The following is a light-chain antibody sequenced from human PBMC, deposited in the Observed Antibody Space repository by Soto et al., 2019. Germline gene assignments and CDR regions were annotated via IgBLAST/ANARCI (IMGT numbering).Light chain of an antibody. CDR2: DDN. CDR1: GSNIGGNS. Sequence: SVRTVPLSGPGTTEQKGTISCSGSGSNIGGNSVSWYQQLPGTAPKLLIYDDNKRPSGIPDRFSGSKSGTSATLGITGFQTGDEADYYCGSWDSSLSAYVFGTGSKVTV. J-gene: IGLJ1*01. CDR3: GSWDSSLSAYV. V-gene: IGLV1-51*01.